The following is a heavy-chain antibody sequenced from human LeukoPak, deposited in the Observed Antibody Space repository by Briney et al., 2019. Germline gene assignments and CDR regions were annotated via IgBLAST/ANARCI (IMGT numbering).Heavy chain of an antibody. Sequence: SETLSLTCTVSGGSISSYYWSWIRQPPGKGLEWIGYIYYSGSTDYNPSLKSRVTISVDTSKNQFSLKLSSVTAADTAVYYCASSGEEDSNFDYWGQGTLVTVSS. CDR1: GGSISSYY. CDR2: IYYSGST. D-gene: IGHD7-27*01. J-gene: IGHJ4*02. V-gene: IGHV4-59*01. CDR3: ASSGEEDSNFDY.